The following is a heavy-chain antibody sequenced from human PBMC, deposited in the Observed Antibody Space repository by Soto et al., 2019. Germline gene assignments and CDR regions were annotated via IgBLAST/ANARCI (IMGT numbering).Heavy chain of an antibody. D-gene: IGHD4-17*01. J-gene: IGHJ4*02. CDR3: ARHIRDIVAHGIYGDYAYYFDY. Sequence: PGESLKISCKGSGYSFTSYWIGWVRQMPGKGLEWMGIIYPGDSDTRYSPSFQGQVTISADKSISTAYLQWGSLKASDTAMYYCARHIRDIVAHGIYGDYAYYFDYWGQGTLVTVSS. CDR2: IYPGDSDT. CDR1: GYSFTSYW. V-gene: IGHV5-51*01.